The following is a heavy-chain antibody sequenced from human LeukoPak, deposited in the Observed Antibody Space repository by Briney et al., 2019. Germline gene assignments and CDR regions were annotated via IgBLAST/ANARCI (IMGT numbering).Heavy chain of an antibody. CDR3: TTTGFGELDYYYGMDV. V-gene: IGHV3-15*01. CDR2: IKSKTDGGTT. J-gene: IGHJ6*02. D-gene: IGHD3-10*01. Sequence: PGGSLRLSCAASGFTFSNAWMSWVRQAPGKGLEWVGRIKSKTDGGTTDYAAPVKGRFTISRDDSKNTLYLQMNSLKTEDTAVYYCTTTGFGELDYYYGMDVWGQGTTVTVSS. CDR1: GFTFSNAW.